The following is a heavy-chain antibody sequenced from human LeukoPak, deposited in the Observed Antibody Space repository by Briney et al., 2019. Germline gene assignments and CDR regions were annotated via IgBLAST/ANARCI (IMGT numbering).Heavy chain of an antibody. J-gene: IGHJ4*02. CDR2: MNPNSGNT. V-gene: IGHV1-8*01. CDR1: GCDFSSFD. D-gene: IGHD3-9*01. CDR3: ARGRVLTGHTIGY. Sequence: ASVKVSCKASGCDFSSFDVNWVRQAPGQGLEWMGWMNPNSGNTGYAQKFQGRVTMTRNTSISTAYMELSSLRSEDTAVYYCARGRVLTGHTIGYWGQGTLVTVSS.